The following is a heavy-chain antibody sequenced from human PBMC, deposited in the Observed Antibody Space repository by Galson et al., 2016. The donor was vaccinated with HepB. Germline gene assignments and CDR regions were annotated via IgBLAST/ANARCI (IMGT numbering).Heavy chain of an antibody. CDR2: IFYTGTT. Sequence: ETLSLTCTVSGGSIGTNNHYWVWVRQPPGKGLEWVGTIFYTGTTYYSPSLKRRVNVSVDTSRNQFSLKLTSVTAADTAVYFCARLMAIGAFDYWGQGILVTVSS. J-gene: IGHJ4*02. CDR1: GGSIGTNNHY. V-gene: IGHV4-39*01. D-gene: IGHD5-24*01. CDR3: ARLMAIGAFDY.